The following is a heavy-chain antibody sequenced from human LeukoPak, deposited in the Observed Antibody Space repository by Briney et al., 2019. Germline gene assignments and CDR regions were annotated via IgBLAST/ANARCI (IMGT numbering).Heavy chain of an antibody. V-gene: IGHV3-23*01. CDR3: AKGSKVSPNYDFWSGPSDY. CDR1: GFTFRNYG. CDR2: ISGSGGST. J-gene: IGHJ4*02. D-gene: IGHD3-3*01. Sequence: QPGGSLRLSCAASGFTFRNYGMQWVRQAPGKGLEWVSAISGSGGSTYYADSVKGRFTISRDNSKNTLYLQMNSLRAEDTAVYYCAKGSKVSPNYDFWSGPSDYWGQGTLVTVSS.